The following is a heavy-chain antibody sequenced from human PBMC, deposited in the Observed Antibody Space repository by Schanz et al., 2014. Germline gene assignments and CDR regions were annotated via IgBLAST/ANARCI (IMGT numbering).Heavy chain of an antibody. V-gene: IGHV4-61*02. D-gene: IGHD6-25*01. CDR1: GGSISSGTYY. Sequence: QVQLQESGPGLVKPSQTLSLTCIVSGGSISSGTYYWSWLRQPAGKGLEWIGRIYTSGSTNYNPSRKSRVTKSLDTSKTQFSLKLSSVTAADTAVYYCAREPLSGYNWFDPWGQGSLVTVSS. CDR3: AREPLSGYNWFDP. CDR2: IYTSGST. J-gene: IGHJ5*02.